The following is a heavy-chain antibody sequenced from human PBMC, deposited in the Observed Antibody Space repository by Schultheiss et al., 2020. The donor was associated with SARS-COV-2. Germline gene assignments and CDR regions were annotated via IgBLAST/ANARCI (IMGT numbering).Heavy chain of an antibody. V-gene: IGHV3-15*07. D-gene: IGHD4-17*01. CDR1: GFTFDDYA. CDR3: AKDHLYIGDYVEPLYYYYGMDV. Sequence: GGSLRLSCAASGFTFDDYAMHWVRQAPGKGLEWVGRIKSKTDGGTTDYAAPVKGRFTISRDDSKNTLYLQMNSLKTEDTAVYYCAKDHLYIGDYVEPLYYYYGMDVWGQGTTVTVSS. J-gene: IGHJ6*02. CDR2: IKSKTDGGTT.